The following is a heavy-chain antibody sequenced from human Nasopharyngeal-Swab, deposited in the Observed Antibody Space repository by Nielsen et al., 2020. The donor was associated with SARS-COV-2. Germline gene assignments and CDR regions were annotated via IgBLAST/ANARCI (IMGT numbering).Heavy chain of an antibody. J-gene: IGHJ5*02. Sequence: GESLKISCKGSGYDFSNHWIAWVRQMPGKGLEWMGFVYPDDSDSRYSPSFQGQVTISADKSINTAYLHWNSLQASDTAIYYCARLWPSHAGSGYSWFDPWGQGTLVTVSS. CDR2: VYPDDSDS. CDR1: GYDFSNHW. V-gene: IGHV5-51*01. D-gene: IGHD3-22*01. CDR3: ARLWPSHAGSGYSWFDP.